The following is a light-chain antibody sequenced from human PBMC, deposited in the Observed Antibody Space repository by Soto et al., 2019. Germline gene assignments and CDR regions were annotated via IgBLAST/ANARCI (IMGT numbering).Light chain of an antibody. V-gene: IGLV2-8*01. CDR1: SSDVGGYNS. J-gene: IGLJ1*01. Sequence: QSVLTQPPSASGSPGQSVTISCTGTSSDVGGYNSVSWYQQHPGKAPKLIIYEVNKRPSWVPDRFSGSKSGNTASLTVSGLQAEDEADYYCTSYAGSDILYVLGGGTKVTVL. CDR3: TSYAGSDILYV. CDR2: EVN.